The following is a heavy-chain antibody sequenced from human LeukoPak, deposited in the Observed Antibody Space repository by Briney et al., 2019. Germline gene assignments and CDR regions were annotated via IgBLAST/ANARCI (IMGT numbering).Heavy chain of an antibody. J-gene: IGHJ4*02. CDR1: GFTFSSYA. CDR3: ARVSYGDSKSVDY. Sequence: GGSLRLSCAASGFTFSSYAMHWVRQAPGKGLGGVAVISYDGSNKYYADSVKGRFTISRDNSKNTLYLQMNSLRAEDTAVYYCARVSYGDSKSVDYWGQGTLVTVSS. D-gene: IGHD4-17*01. CDR2: ISYDGSNK. V-gene: IGHV3-30-3*01.